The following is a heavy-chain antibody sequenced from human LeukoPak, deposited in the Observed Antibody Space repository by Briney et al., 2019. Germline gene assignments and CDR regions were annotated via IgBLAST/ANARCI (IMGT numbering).Heavy chain of an antibody. CDR1: GGTFSSYA. D-gene: IGHD4-17*01. CDR3: ARAYTVTFAFDI. Sequence: SVKVSCKASGGTFSSYAISWVRQAPGQGLEWMGGIIPIFGTANYAQKFQGRVTITADESTSTAYMELSSLRSEDTAVYYCARAYTVTFAFDIWGQGTMVTVSS. V-gene: IGHV1-69*13. CDR2: IIPIFGTA. J-gene: IGHJ3*02.